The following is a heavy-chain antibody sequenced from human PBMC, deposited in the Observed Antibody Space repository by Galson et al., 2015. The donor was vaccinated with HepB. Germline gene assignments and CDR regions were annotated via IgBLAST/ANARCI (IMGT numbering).Heavy chain of an antibody. CDR1: GFTFSSYW. Sequence: SLRLSCAASGFTFSSYWMSWVRQAPGKGLEWVANIKQDGSEKYYVDSVKGRFTISRDNAKNSLYLQMNSLRAEDTAVYYCARDLSSSWYPNDAFDIWGQGTMVTVSS. CDR3: ARDLSSSWYPNDAFDI. D-gene: IGHD6-13*01. CDR2: IKQDGSEK. V-gene: IGHV3-7*01. J-gene: IGHJ3*02.